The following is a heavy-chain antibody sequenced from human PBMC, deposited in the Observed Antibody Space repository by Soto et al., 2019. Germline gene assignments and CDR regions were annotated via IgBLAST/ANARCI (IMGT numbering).Heavy chain of an antibody. CDR1: GFTFSSYG. J-gene: IGHJ6*02. V-gene: IGHV3-33*01. CDR3: ARKGHCSGGSCYQYYYYGMDV. D-gene: IGHD2-15*01. CDR2: IWYDGSNK. Sequence: QVQLVESGGGVVQPGRSLRLSCAASGFTFSSYGMHWVRQAPGKGLEWVAVIWYDGSNKYYADSVKGRFTISRDNSKNXRXLXXNSLRAEDTAVYYCARKGHCSGGSCYQYYYYGMDVWGQGTTVTVSS.